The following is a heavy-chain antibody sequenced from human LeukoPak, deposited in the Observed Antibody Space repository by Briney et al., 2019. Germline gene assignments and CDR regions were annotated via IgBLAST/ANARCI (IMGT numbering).Heavy chain of an antibody. J-gene: IGHJ4*02. CDR2: ISGSGGST. CDR1: GFTFSSYA. Sequence: GGSLRLSCAASGFTFSSYAMSWVRQAPGKGLEWVSAISGSGGSTYYADPVKGRFTISRDNSKNTLYLQMNSLRAEDTAVYYCAKDILSRRDSSGYPLDYWGQGTLVTVSS. CDR3: AKDILSRRDSSGYPLDY. V-gene: IGHV3-23*01. D-gene: IGHD3-22*01.